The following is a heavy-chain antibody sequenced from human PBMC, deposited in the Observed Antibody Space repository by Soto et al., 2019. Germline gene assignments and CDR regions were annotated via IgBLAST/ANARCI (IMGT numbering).Heavy chain of an antibody. Sequence: VQLLESGGGLVQPGGSLRLSCAASGFTFWGYAMSWVRQPPGKGLEWVSSINGRGDDTYYADSVRGRFTISTDNSKQTPYLRIDNLRADDRAMLYCAKSSPERCAWVPWDSWGQGTRVTVS. V-gene: IGHV3-23*01. CDR2: INGRGDDT. D-gene: IGHD1-26*01. J-gene: IGHJ5*01. CDR3: AKSSPERCAWVPWDS. CDR1: GFTFWGYA.